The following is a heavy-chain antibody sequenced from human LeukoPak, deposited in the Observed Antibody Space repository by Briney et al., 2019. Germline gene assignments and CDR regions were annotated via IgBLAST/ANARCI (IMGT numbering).Heavy chain of an antibody. CDR2: IWYDGSNK. CDR3: AKDGGYCSSTSCYNLQNPLDY. J-gene: IGHJ4*02. Sequence: PGGSLRLSCAASGFTFSSYGMHWVRQAPGKGLEWVAVIWYDGSNKYYADSVKGRFTISRDNSKNTLYLQMNSLRAEDTAVYYCAKDGGYCSSTSCYNLQNPLDYWGQGTLVTVSS. CDR1: GFTFSSYG. D-gene: IGHD2-2*02. V-gene: IGHV3-33*06.